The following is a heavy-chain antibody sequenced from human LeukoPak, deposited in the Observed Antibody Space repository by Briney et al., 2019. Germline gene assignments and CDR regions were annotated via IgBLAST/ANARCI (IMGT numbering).Heavy chain of an antibody. J-gene: IGHJ4*02. CDR3: ARVYGGFDY. CDR1: GGSVSSGSYY. CDR2: IYYSGST. D-gene: IGHD4-23*01. Sequence: KASETLSLTCTVSGGSVSSGSYYWSWIRQPPGKGLEWIGCIYYSGSTNYNPSLKSRVTISVDTSKNQFSLKLSSVTAADTAVYYCARVYGGFDYWGQGTLVTVSS. V-gene: IGHV4-61*01.